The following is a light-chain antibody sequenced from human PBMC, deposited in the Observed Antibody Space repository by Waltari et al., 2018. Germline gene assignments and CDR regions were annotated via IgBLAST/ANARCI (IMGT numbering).Light chain of an antibody. CDR3: ETWDRRTLGV. Sequence: QPVLTQSSSASASLGSSVKLTCTLSSGHSSYIIAWHPQQPGKAPRYLMKPEGSGSSNKGSGVPVRFSGSSSGADRYLTIANRQSGDGADYYCETWDRRTLGVFGGGTKLTVL. V-gene: IGLV4-60*03. CDR1: SGHSSYI. CDR2: PEGSGSS. J-gene: IGLJ3*02.